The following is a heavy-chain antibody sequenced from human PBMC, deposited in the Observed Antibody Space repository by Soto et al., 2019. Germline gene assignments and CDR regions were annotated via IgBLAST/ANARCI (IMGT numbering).Heavy chain of an antibody. D-gene: IGHD3-9*01. CDR1: GGTFSSYA. CDR3: ASINFGGPLLTGYNEYYYYGMDV. J-gene: IGHJ6*02. CDR2: IIPIFGTA. V-gene: IGHV1-69*13. Sequence: ASVKVSCKASGGTFSSYAISWVRQAPGQGLEWMGGIIPIFGTANYAQKFQGRVTITADESTSTAYMELSSLRSEDTAVYYCASINFGGPLLTGYNEYYYYGMDVWGQGTTVTVSS.